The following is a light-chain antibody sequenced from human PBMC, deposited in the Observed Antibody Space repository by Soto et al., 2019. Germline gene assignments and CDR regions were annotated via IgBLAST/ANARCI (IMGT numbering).Light chain of an antibody. V-gene: IGLV2-14*01. CDR1: SSDIGGYDY. CDR3: SSYTSTSTLVV. J-gene: IGLJ2*01. CDR2: DVT. Sequence: QSALTQPASVSGSPGQSITISCTGTSSDIGGYDYVSWYQQYPGKVPKLMIYDVTNRASGVPSRFSASKSGDTASLTISGVQAGDEAGYYCSSYTSTSTLVVFGGGTKLTVL.